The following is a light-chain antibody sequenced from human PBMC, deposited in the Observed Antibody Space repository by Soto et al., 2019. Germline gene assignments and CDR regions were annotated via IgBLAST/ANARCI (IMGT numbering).Light chain of an antibody. Sequence: QSALTQLRSVSGSPGQSVTISCTGTSSDVGVYNYVSWYQQHPGKAPKLIIYDVTKRPSGVPDRFSGSKSANTASLIISGLQAADEAEYYCCCCSYADSSSFRVLFGGGTQLTVL. CDR2: DVT. J-gene: IGLJ2*01. CDR1: SSDVGVYNY. V-gene: IGLV2-11*01. CDR3: CSYADSSSFRVL.